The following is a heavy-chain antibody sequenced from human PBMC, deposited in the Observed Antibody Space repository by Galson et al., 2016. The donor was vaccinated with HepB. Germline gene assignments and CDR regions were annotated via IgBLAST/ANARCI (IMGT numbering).Heavy chain of an antibody. CDR2: IDKSSSTI. CDR3: AREYGQRVNFDC. CDR1: GFTFSSYA. J-gene: IGHJ4*02. V-gene: IGHV3-48*01. D-gene: IGHD3-10*01. Sequence: SLRLSCAASGFTFSSYAMHWVRQAPGKGLEWVSYIDKSSSTIYYADSVKGRFTISRDNAKNSLYLQMNSLRVEDTAVYYCAREYGQRVNFDCWGQGTLVTVSS.